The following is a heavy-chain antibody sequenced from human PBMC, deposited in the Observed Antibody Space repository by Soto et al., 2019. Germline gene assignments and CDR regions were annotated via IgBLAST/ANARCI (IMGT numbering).Heavy chain of an antibody. CDR2: IIPILGIA. V-gene: IGHV1-69*02. J-gene: IGHJ6*03. Sequence: ASVKVSCKASGCTFSSYSISWVRQAPGQGLEWMGRIIPILGIANYAQKFQGRVTITADKSTTTAYMELGSLRSEDTAVYYCGRGRDIAVDVNYYYYMDVWGKGTTVTVSS. CDR3: GRGRDIAVDVNYYYYMDV. CDR1: GCTFSSYS. D-gene: IGHD6-19*01.